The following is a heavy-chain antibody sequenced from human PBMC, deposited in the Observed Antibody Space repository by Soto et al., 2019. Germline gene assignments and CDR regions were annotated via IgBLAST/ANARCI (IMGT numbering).Heavy chain of an antibody. Sequence: EDQLVESGGGLVKPGGSLRLSCAASGFSFDTYNMNWVRQAPGKGLEWVSSISSGRPDIFYADSVRGRFTISRDDAKKSLFLQMNSLRADDTAVYYCARDHLGIAAGDFDLRGQGTLVTVSS. J-gene: IGHJ4*02. D-gene: IGHD6-19*01. CDR3: ARDHLGIAAGDFDL. CDR2: ISSGRPDI. CDR1: GFSFDTYN. V-gene: IGHV3-21*02.